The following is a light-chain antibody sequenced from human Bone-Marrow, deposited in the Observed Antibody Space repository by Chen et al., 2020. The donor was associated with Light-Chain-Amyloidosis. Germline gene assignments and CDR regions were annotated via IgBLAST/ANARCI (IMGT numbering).Light chain of an antibody. CDR1: EVGDYF. J-gene: IGLJ2*01. V-gene: IGLV3-1*01. CDR3: QACDSSSVI. CDR2: EDT. Sequence: SYDLTQPPSVSVSPGQTASITCSGDEVGDYFVCWYQQRPGQSPLLVIYEDTKRHSGIPERFSGSESGNTATLTISGTQAMDEGNYYCQACDSSSVIFGGWTKLTVL.